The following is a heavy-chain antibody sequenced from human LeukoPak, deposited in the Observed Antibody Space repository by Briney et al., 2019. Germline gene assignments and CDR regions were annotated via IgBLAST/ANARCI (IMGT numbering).Heavy chain of an antibody. V-gene: IGHV4-31*03. Sequence: SETLSLTCTVSGGSLNSGGYYWRWLRQHPGKGLEWIGYIDYSGSTYYNPSLKSRVTILLDTSKSQFSLKLSSVTAADTAVYYCARFSGGYSYGYGYWGRGTLVTVSS. J-gene: IGHJ4*02. CDR1: GGSLNSGGYY. D-gene: IGHD5-18*01. CDR2: IDYSGST. CDR3: ARFSGGYSYGYGY.